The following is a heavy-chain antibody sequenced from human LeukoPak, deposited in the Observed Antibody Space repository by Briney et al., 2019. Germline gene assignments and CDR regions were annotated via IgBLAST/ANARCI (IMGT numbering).Heavy chain of an antibody. CDR3: ARHRMPGIAVAASDY. Sequence: RGESLKISCKGSGYSFTSYWISWVRQMPGEGLEWMGRIDPSDSYTNYRPSFQGHVTISADKSISTAYLQWSSLKASDTAMYYCARHRMPGIAVAASDYWGQGTLVTVSS. J-gene: IGHJ4*02. CDR2: IDPSDSYT. CDR1: GYSFTSYW. D-gene: IGHD6-19*01. V-gene: IGHV5-10-1*01.